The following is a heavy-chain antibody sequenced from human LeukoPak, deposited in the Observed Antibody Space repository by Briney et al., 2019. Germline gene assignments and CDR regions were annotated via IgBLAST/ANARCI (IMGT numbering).Heavy chain of an antibody. CDR1: GFTFSNYW. CDR3: VTGPFDY. V-gene: IGHV3-7*01. D-gene: IGHD4-11*01. J-gene: IGHJ4*02. Sequence: PGGSLRLSCAASGFTFSNYWMNWVRQAPGKGLEWVANINQDGSEKYYVVSVKGRFTISRDNAKNSLYLQMNSLRAEETAVYYCVTGPFDYWGQGTLVTVSS. CDR2: INQDGSEK.